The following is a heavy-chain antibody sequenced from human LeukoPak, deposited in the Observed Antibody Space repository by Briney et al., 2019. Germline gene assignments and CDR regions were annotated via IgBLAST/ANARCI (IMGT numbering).Heavy chain of an antibody. CDR3: ARAALYYGSSGLLGH. Sequence: PSQTLSLTCTVSGGSISSGSYYWSWIRQPAGKGLEWIGRIYTSGSTNYNPSLKSRVTISVDTSKNQFSLKLSSVTAADTAVYYCARAALYYGSSGLLGHWGQGTLVTVSS. J-gene: IGHJ4*02. D-gene: IGHD3-22*01. CDR1: GGSISSGSYY. V-gene: IGHV4-61*02. CDR2: IYTSGST.